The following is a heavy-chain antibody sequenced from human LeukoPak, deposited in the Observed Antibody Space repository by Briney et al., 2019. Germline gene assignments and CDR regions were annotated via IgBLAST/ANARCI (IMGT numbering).Heavy chain of an antibody. Sequence: GASVKVSCKASGYTFTSYDINWVRQATGQGLEWMGWMNPNSGGTGYAQKFQGRVTMTRDTSISTAYMELSSLRSDDTAVYYCARTHHDYTNGNWFDPWGQGTLVTVSS. J-gene: IGHJ5*02. V-gene: IGHV1-8*01. CDR3: ARTHHDYTNGNWFDP. CDR2: MNPNSGGT. D-gene: IGHD4-11*01. CDR1: GYTFTSYD.